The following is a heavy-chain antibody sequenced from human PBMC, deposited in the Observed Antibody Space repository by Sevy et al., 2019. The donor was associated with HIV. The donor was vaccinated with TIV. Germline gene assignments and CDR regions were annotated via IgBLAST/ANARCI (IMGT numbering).Heavy chain of an antibody. Sequence: GGSLRLSCAASGFALSNYYAMHWVRQAPGKGLEWVALISYDGSDKYYADSMKGRFTISRDNFKNTLYLQMNSLTTEDTAVYYCARPRANYVDHYFFYAMDVWGQGTTVTVSS. CDR3: ARPRANYVDHYFFYAMDV. CDR1: GFALSNYYA. D-gene: IGHD4-17*01. V-gene: IGHV3-30-3*01. CDR2: ISYDGSDK. J-gene: IGHJ6*02.